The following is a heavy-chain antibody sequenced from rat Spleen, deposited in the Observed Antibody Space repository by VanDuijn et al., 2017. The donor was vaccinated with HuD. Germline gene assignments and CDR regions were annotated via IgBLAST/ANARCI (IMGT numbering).Heavy chain of an antibody. CDR1: GFNFSDYY. CDR3: ARRSYGGYPPYVMDA. J-gene: IGHJ4*01. Sequence: EVQLVESDGGLVQPGRSLKLSCAASGFNFSDYYMAWVRQAPTKGLDWVATISYDGSNTYYRDSVKGRFTISRDNAKSTLYLQMDSLSSEDTATYYCARRSYGGYPPYVMDAWGQGASVTVSS. CDR2: ISYDGSNT. V-gene: IGHV5-29*01. D-gene: IGHD1-11*01.